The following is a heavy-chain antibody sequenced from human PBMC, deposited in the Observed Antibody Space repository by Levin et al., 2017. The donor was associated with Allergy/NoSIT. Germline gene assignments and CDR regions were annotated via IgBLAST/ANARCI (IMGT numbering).Heavy chain of an antibody. Sequence: SETLSLTCAVYGGSISGYHWSWIRQSPGKGLEWIGEINQSGGLNYNPSLKSRVTISVDTSKNQFSLRLRSVTAADTAVYYCARDDIVIVPALDIWGQGTMVTVSS. CDR2: INQSGGL. CDR3: ARDDIVIVPALDI. V-gene: IGHV4-34*01. J-gene: IGHJ3*02. D-gene: IGHD2-2*01. CDR1: GGSISGYH.